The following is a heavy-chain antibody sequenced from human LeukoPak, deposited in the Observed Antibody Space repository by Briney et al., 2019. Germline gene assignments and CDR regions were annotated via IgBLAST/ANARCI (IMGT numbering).Heavy chain of an antibody. Sequence: GGSLRLSCAASGFTFDDYAMHWVRQAPGKGLEWVSGISWNGGSIGYADSVKGRFTISRDNAKNSLYLQMNSLRAEDTALYYCAKGSTVVAQYNWFDPWGQGTLVTVSS. CDR2: ISWNGGSI. CDR1: GFTFDDYA. CDR3: AKGSTVVAQYNWFDP. D-gene: IGHD4-23*01. V-gene: IGHV3-9*01. J-gene: IGHJ5*02.